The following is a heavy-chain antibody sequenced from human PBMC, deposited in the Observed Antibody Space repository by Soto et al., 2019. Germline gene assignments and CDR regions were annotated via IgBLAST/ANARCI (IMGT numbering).Heavy chain of an antibody. Sequence: QVQLVQSGAEVKKPGASVKVSCKASGYTFTSYDIKWVRQATGQGLEWMGWMNPNSGNTGYAQKFQGRXTXPXXTSISTAYMELSSLRSEDTAVYSCARTLYGDNVDYGGQGTLVTVSS. V-gene: IGHV1-8*01. J-gene: IGHJ4*02. CDR3: ARTLYGDNVDY. CDR2: MNPNSGNT. CDR1: GYTFTSYD. D-gene: IGHD4-17*01.